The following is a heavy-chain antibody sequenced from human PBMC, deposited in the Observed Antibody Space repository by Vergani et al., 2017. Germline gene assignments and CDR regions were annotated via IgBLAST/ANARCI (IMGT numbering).Heavy chain of an antibody. CDR3: AADSDSSGYRDAFDI. V-gene: IGHV1-58*01. CDR1: GFTFTSSA. CDR2: IVVGSGNT. Sequence: QMQLVQSGPEVKKPGTSVKVSCKASGFTFTSSAVQWVRQARGQRLEWIGWIVVGSGNTNYAQKFQERVTISRDMSTSTAYMELSSLRSEDTAVYYCAADSDSSGYRDAFDIWGQGTMVTGSS. D-gene: IGHD3-22*01. J-gene: IGHJ3*02.